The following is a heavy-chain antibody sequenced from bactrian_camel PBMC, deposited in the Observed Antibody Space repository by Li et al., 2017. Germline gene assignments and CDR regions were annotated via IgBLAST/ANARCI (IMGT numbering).Heavy chain of an antibody. J-gene: IGHJ4*01. CDR2: LGADVAT. V-gene: IGHV3S1*01. Sequence: VQLVESGGDSVQTGGSLRLSCAVVGDIYGTHCINWFRQAPGKEREGVAGLGADVATTYADSAKGRFTISKDNAKNTLYLEMTALKPEDSSVYICAADLVPSGGFCYDTSQLHFFNYRGLGTQVTVS. CDR1: GDIYGTHC. CDR3: AADLVPSGGFCYDTSQLHFFNY. D-gene: IGHD3*01.